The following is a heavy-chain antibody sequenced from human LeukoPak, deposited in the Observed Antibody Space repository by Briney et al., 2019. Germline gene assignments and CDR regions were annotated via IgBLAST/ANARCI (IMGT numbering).Heavy chain of an antibody. J-gene: IGHJ4*02. CDR2: IYSGGST. CDR3: ARIQAAAGSGVDY. D-gene: IGHD6-13*01. V-gene: IGHV3-53*01. Sequence: PGGSLRLSCAASGFTVSSNYMSWVRQAPGRGLEWVSVIYSGGSTYYADSVKGRLTISRDNSKNTLYLQMNSLRAEDTAVYYCARIQAAAGSGVDYWGQGTLVTVSS. CDR1: GFTVSSNY.